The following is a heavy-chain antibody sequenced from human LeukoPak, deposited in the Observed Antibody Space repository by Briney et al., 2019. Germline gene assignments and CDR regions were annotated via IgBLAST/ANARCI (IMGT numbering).Heavy chain of an antibody. D-gene: IGHD4-17*01. CDR3: ARDGVGGVYGDYGYFDL. V-gene: IGHV1-2*02. CDR2: INTNRGGT. Sequence: GASVKVSCKASGYTFTGYYMHWVRQAPGQGLEWMGWINTNRGGTNYAQKFQGRVTMTRDTSISTAYMELSRLRSDDTAVYYCARDGVGGVYGDYGYFDLWGRGTLVPVSS. CDR1: GYTFTGYY. J-gene: IGHJ2*01.